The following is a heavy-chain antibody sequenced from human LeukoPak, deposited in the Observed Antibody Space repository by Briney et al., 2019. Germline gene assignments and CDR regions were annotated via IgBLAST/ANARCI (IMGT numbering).Heavy chain of an antibody. D-gene: IGHD4-23*01. Sequence: GVSVKVSCKASGYTFTSYGISWVRQAPGQGLEWMGWISAYNGNTNYAQKLQGRVTMTTDTSTSTAYMELRSLRSDDTAVYYCARVTYYGGQKYYYYYYMDVWGKGTTVTVSS. CDR1: GYTFTSYG. CDR2: ISAYNGNT. CDR3: ARVTYYGGQKYYYYYYMDV. J-gene: IGHJ6*03. V-gene: IGHV1-18*01.